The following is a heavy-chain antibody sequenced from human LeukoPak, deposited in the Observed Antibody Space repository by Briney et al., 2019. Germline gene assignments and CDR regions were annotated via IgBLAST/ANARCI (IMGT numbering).Heavy chain of an antibody. CDR3: TRHWFFDDYGDFKWFDP. CDR1: GFTFSGSA. Sequence: PGGSLKLSCAVSGFTFSGSAMHWVRQASGKGLEWVGRIRSRTNRYATAYAASVKGRLTISRDDSKNTAYLQMNSLKTEDTAVYYCTRHWFFDDYGDFKWFDPWDQGTLVTVSS. J-gene: IGHJ5*02. V-gene: IGHV3-73*01. CDR2: IRSRTNRYAT. D-gene: IGHD4-17*01.